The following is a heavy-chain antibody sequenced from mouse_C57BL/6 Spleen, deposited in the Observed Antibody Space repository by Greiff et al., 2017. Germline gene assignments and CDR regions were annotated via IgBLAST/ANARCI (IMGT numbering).Heavy chain of an antibody. J-gene: IGHJ1*03. Sequence: EVKVVESGGGLVKPGGSLKLSCAASGFTFSSYTMSWVRQTPEKRLEWVATISGGGGNTYYPDSVKGRFTISRDNAKNTLYLQMSSLRSEDTAVYYCARQREGYFDVWGTGTTVTVSS. V-gene: IGHV5-9*04. CDR3: ARQREGYFDV. CDR1: GFTFSSYT. CDR2: ISGGGGNT.